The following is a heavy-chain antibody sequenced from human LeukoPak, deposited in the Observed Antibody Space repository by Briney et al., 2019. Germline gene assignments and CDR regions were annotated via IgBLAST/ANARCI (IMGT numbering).Heavy chain of an antibody. J-gene: IGHJ4*02. CDR2: INQDGRIQ. CDR1: GFPFSDYW. CDR3: SRSLDY. V-gene: IGHV3-7*03. Sequence: GGSLRLSCAASGFPFSDYWMDWVRQAPGKGMEWVANINQDGRIQYYADSVRGRFIISRNNAKNSLYLQMYNLRAEDTAIYFCSRSLDYLGQGALVTVSS.